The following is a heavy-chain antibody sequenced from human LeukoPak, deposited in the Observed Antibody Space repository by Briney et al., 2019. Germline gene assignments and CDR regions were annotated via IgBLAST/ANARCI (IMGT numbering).Heavy chain of an antibody. CDR1: GFTFSSYA. CDR3: VRDPSYGSSWYYYMDV. J-gene: IGHJ6*03. Sequence: GGSLRLSCAASGFTFSSYAMSWVRQAPGKGLEWVSYISSSSFKIGYADSVKGRFTISRDNSKNSLYLQMDSLRVEDTAVYYCVRDPSYGSSWYYYMDVWGKGTTVTVSS. V-gene: IGHV3-48*04. D-gene: IGHD6-13*01. CDR2: ISSSSFKI.